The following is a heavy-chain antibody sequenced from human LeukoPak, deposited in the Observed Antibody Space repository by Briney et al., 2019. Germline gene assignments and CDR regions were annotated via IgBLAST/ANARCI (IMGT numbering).Heavy chain of an antibody. D-gene: IGHD2-2*01. CDR1: GFTFRSYA. CDR3: AKSRQGCSSTSCPLGY. Sequence: PGGSLRLSCAASGFTFRSYAMSWVRQAPGKGLEWVSAISGSGGSTYYADSVKGRFTISRDNSKNTLYLQMNSLRAEDTAVYYCAKSRQGCSSTSCPLGYWGQGTLVTVSS. V-gene: IGHV3-23*01. CDR2: ISGSGGST. J-gene: IGHJ4*02.